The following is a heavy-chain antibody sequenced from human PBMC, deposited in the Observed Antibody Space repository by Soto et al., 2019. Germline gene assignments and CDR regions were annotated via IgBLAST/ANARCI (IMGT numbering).Heavy chain of an antibody. CDR1: GGSISSGGYY. V-gene: IGHV4-31*03. Sequence: LSLTCTVSGGSISSGGYYWSWIRQHPGKGLEWIGYIYYSGSTYYNPSLKSRVTISVDTSKNQFSLKLSSVTAADTAVYYCASSVPAAIYYYYGMDVWGQGTTVTVSS. CDR2: IYYSGST. CDR3: ASSVPAAIYYYYGMDV. D-gene: IGHD2-2*01. J-gene: IGHJ6*02.